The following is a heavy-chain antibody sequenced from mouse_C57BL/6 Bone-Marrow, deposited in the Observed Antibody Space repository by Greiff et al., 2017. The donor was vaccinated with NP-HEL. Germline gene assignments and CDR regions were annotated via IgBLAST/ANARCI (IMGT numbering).Heavy chain of an antibody. J-gene: IGHJ3*01. D-gene: IGHD2-4*01. CDR1: GYAFSSSW. CDR3: ARSGLSYYDYPAWFAY. Sequence: SGPELVKPGASVKISCKASGYAFSSSWMNWVKQRPGKGFEWIGRFYPGVGDTNYNGTSKGKATLTADESSSTAYMQLSSLTSEDSAVYFCARSGLSYYDYPAWFAYWGQGTLVTVSA. V-gene: IGHV1-82*01. CDR2: FYPGVGDT.